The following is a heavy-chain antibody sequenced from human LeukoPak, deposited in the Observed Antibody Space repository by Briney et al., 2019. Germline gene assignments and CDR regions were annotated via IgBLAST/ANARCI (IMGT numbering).Heavy chain of an antibody. Sequence: KPSETLSLTCAVYGGSFSGYYWSWIRQPPGKGLEWIGEINHSGSTNYNPSLKSRVTISVDTSKNQFSLKLSSVTAADTAVYYCARGGFLEWLLYNHSGYEGYYYMDVWGKGTTVTVSS. CDR3: ARGGFLEWLLYNHSGYEGYYYMDV. J-gene: IGHJ6*03. CDR1: GGSFSGYY. CDR2: INHSGST. D-gene: IGHD3-3*01. V-gene: IGHV4-34*01.